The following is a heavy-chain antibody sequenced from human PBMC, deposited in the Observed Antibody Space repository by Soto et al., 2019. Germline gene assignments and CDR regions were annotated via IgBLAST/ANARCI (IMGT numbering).Heavy chain of an antibody. CDR2: TYYRSKWYN. J-gene: IGHJ5*02. CDR1: GDSVPSNSAA. Sequence: PSQTLSLTCAISGDSVPSNSAAWSWIRQSPSRGLEWLGRTYYRSKWYNDYAVSVNSRITINPDTSKNQFSLQLTSVTPEDTAVYFCARGSHDSTWSWGQGTLVTVSS. V-gene: IGHV6-1*01. D-gene: IGHD2-2*01. CDR3: ARGSHDSTWS.